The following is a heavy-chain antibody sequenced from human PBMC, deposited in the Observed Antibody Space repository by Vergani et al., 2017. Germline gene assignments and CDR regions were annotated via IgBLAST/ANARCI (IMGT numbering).Heavy chain of an antibody. V-gene: IGHV4-59*01. CDR3: ARDLGYYVSGSYLPDYYYGMDG. D-gene: IGHD3-10*01. CDR2: IYYTGST. Sequence: QVQLQQSGPPLVKPSETLALTCTVPGGSITNYYWTWIRQPPGKGLEWIGYIYYTGSTNYNPSRKSRVTISVDTSKNQFSLKLSSVTAADTTIYYCARDLGYYVSGSYLPDYYYGMDGWGQGATVAVSS. CDR1: GGSITNYY. J-gene: IGHJ6*02.